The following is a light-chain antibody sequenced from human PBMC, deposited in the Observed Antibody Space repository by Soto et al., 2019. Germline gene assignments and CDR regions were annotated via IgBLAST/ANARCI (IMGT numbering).Light chain of an antibody. V-gene: IGKV1-27*01. CDR3: HNYNSAPWT. CDR1: QGITDY. CDR2: ASS. J-gene: IGKJ1*01. Sequence: DIQMTQSPSSLSASVGVRVTITCQASQGITDYLAWYQQKPGQVPNLLIYASSTLQSMVPSRFIGSGAGTDFTLTITCLQPEALETYYCHNYNSAPWTLGQGNKGEIK.